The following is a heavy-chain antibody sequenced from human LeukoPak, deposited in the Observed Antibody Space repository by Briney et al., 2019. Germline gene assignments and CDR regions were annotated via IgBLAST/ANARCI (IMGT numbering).Heavy chain of an antibody. J-gene: IGHJ4*02. D-gene: IGHD6-19*01. V-gene: IGHV3-21*01. CDR3: ARMKRIAVAGTRYFDY. CDR2: ISSSSSYI. CDR1: GFTFSSYS. Sequence: GRSLRLSCAASGFTFSSYSMNWVRQAPGKGLEWVSSISSSSSYIYYADSVKGRFTISRDNAKNSLYLQMNSLRAEDTAVYYCARMKRIAVAGTRYFDYWGQGTLVTVSS.